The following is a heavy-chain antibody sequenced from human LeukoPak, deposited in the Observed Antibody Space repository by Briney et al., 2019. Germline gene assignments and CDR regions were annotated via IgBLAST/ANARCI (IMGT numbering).Heavy chain of an antibody. D-gene: IGHD2-2*01. V-gene: IGHV1-8*02. J-gene: IGHJ4*02. CDR3: ARGPLVVVPAATRNHYYFDY. Sequence: GASVKVSCKASGYTFTSYGISWVRQATGQGLEWMGWMNPNSGNTGYAQKFQGRVTMTRNTSISTAYMELSSLRSEDTAVYYCARGPLVVVPAATRNHYYFDYWGQGTLVTVSS. CDR1: GYTFTSYG. CDR2: MNPNSGNT.